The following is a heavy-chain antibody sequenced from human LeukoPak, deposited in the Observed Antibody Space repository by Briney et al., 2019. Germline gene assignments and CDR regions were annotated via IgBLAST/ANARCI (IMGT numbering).Heavy chain of an antibody. J-gene: IGHJ4*02. Sequence: PGGSLRLSCAASGFTLSRNYMSWVRQAPGRGLEWVSVTFGGGTTYYADSVKGRFTISRDNSKNTLYLQMNSLRAEDTAIYYCARAGDPSGYDYGGFDYWGQGTLVTVPS. V-gene: IGHV3-66*01. CDR2: TFGGGTT. CDR3: ARAGDPSGYDYGGFDY. CDR1: GFTLSRNY. D-gene: IGHD5-12*01.